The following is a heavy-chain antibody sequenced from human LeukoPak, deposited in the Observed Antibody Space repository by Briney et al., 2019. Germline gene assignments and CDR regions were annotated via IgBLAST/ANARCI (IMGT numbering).Heavy chain of an antibody. CDR3: ARHRSSWLIDY. CDR1: GFTFNNYN. J-gene: IGHJ4*02. Sequence: GGSLRLSCAASGFTFNNYNMNWVRQAPGKGLEWVSSISSSSSYIYYADSVKGRFTISRDNSKNTLYLQMNSLRAEDTAVYYCARHRSSWLIDYWGQGTLVTVSS. D-gene: IGHD6-6*01. V-gene: IGHV3-21*04. CDR2: ISSSSSYI.